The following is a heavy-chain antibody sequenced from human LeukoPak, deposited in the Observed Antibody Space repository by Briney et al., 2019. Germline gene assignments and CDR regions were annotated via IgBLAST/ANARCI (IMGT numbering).Heavy chain of an antibody. CDR3: ARKLRLGGNWFDP. J-gene: IGHJ5*02. V-gene: IGHV1-69*13. D-gene: IGHD1-26*01. CDR2: IIPIFGTA. Sequence: ASVKVSCKAFGGSFSSEAISWVRQAPGQGLEWMGGIIPIFGTANYAQKFQGRVTFTADESTSTAYMELSSLRSEDTALYYCARKLRLGGNWFDPWGQGTLVTVSS. CDR1: GGSFSSEA.